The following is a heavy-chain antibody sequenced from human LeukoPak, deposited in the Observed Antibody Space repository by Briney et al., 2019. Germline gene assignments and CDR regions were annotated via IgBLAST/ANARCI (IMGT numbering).Heavy chain of an antibody. CDR3: AKDVYNWNFYFDY. V-gene: IGHV3-23*01. CDR2: ISASGYST. J-gene: IGHJ4*02. Sequence: GGSLRLSCAASGFTFSSYAMSWVRRAPGKGLEWVSAISASGYSTYYADSVKGRFTISRDNSKKTLYLQMNSLRAEDTAIFYCAKDVYNWNFYFDYWGQGTLATVSS. D-gene: IGHD1-7*01. CDR1: GFTFSSYA.